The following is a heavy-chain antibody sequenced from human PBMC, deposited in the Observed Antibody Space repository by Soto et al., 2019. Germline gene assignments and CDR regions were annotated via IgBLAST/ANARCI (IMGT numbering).Heavy chain of an antibody. V-gene: IGHV1-3*01. D-gene: IGHD3-9*01. CDR1: GYTFNSYT. Sequence: ASVKVSCKASGYTFNSYTMHWARQAPGQRLEWMGWINVGTGDTKYSRRFQGRVTITRDTSANIVYMELSSLRSEDTAVYYCARDGGYDILTGYLDCWGQGTLVTVSS. CDR3: ARDGGYDILTGYLDC. CDR2: INVGTGDT. J-gene: IGHJ4*02.